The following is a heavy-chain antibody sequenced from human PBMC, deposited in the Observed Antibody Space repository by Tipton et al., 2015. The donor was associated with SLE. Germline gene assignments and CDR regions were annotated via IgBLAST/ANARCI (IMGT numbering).Heavy chain of an antibody. Sequence: GLVKPSETLSLTCTVSGGSINSYYWSWIRQPPGMGLEWIGFAFYSGSTNYNPSLKSRVTISVDMSKNQLSLNLISVTAVDTAVYYCARDAPSFCGAYCHRYFDLWGRGTLVTVSS. CDR1: GGSINSYY. CDR3: ARDAPSFCGAYCHRYFDL. D-gene: IGHD2-21*01. V-gene: IGHV4-59*01. J-gene: IGHJ2*01. CDR2: AFYSGST.